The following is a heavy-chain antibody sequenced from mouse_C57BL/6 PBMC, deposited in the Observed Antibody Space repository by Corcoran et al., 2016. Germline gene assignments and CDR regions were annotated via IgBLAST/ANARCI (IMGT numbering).Heavy chain of an antibody. V-gene: IGHV1-26*01. CDR1: GYTFTDYY. CDR3: ARKGAAYYSKRDFDY. D-gene: IGHD2-5*01. Sequence: EVQLQQSGPELVKPGASVKISCKASGYTFTDYYMNWVKQSHGKSLEWIGDINPNNGGTSYNQKFKGKATLTVDKSSSTAYMELRSLTSEDSAVYYCARKGAAYYSKRDFDYWGQGTTLTVSS. CDR2: INPNNGGT. J-gene: IGHJ2*01.